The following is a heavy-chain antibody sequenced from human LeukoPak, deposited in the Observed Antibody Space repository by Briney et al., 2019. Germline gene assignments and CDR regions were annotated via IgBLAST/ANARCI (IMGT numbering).Heavy chain of an antibody. Sequence: SQTLSLTCTVSGGSISSGGYYWSWIRQHPGKGLEWIGYIYYSGSTYYNPSLKSQVTISVDTSKNQFSLKLSSVTAADTAVYYCARGAAMVRGVISDWFDPWGQGTLVTVSS. V-gene: IGHV4-31*01. D-gene: IGHD3-10*01. CDR1: GGSISSGGYY. CDR3: ARGAAMVRGVISDWFDP. J-gene: IGHJ5*02. CDR2: IYYSGST.